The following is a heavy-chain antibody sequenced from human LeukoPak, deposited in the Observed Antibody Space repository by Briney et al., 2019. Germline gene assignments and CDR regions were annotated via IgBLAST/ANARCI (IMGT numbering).Heavy chain of an antibody. D-gene: IGHD1-26*01. CDR1: GFTFDDYA. J-gene: IGHJ5*02. Sequence: GRSLRLSCAASGFTFDDYAMRWVRQAPGKGLEWVSGISWNGGSIGYADSVKGRFTISRDNTKNSLYLQMNSLRAEDTAVYYCARDIEVGPYNWFDPWGQGTLVTVSS. CDR2: ISWNGGSI. V-gene: IGHV3-9*01. CDR3: ARDIEVGPYNWFDP.